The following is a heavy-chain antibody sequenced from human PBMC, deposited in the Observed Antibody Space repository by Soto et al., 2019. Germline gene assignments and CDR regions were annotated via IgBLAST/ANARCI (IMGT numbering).Heavy chain of an antibody. V-gene: IGHV1-69*13. D-gene: IGHD6-19*01. Sequence: GASVKVSCKASGVTFSSYAISWVGQAPVQGLEWMGWVIPIFGTANYAQKFQGRVTITEDEYKSTAYMELRSMRSEDTAVYYCAREPGLYSSGWYKGNGMDVWGQGTTVTISS. CDR2: VIPIFGTA. CDR1: GVTFSSYA. J-gene: IGHJ6*02. CDR3: AREPGLYSSGWYKGNGMDV.